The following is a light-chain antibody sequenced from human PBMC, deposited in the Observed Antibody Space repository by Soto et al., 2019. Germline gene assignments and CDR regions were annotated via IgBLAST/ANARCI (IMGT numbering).Light chain of an antibody. Sequence: QSALTQPASVSGSPGQSITISCSGTSSDIGAYDHVAWFQQFPGKTPKLVIYSVSNRPSGVSYRFSGSKSGNTASLTISGLQADDEADYYCISYTVSRSYVFGPGTKGHRP. J-gene: IGLJ1*01. CDR1: SSDIGAYDH. V-gene: IGLV2-14*01. CDR3: ISYTVSRSYV. CDR2: SVS.